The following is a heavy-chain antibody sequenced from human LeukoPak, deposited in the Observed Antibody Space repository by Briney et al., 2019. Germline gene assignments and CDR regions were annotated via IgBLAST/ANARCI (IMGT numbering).Heavy chain of an antibody. V-gene: IGHV4-34*01. Sequence: KSSETLSLTCAVYGGSFSGYYWSWIRQPPGKGLEWIGEINHSGSTNYNPSLKSRVTISVDTSKNQFSLKLSSVTAADTAVYYCASSSSWYDYWGQGTLVTVSS. CDR2: INHSGST. CDR3: ASSSSWYDY. CDR1: GGSFSGYY. J-gene: IGHJ4*02. D-gene: IGHD6-13*01.